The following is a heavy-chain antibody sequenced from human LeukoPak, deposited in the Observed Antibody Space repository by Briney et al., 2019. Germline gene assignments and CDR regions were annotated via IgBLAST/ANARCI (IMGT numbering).Heavy chain of an antibody. CDR1: GFTFSNYD. V-gene: IGHV3-33*01. CDR3: ASSAGALIDC. Sequence: GGSLRLSCAASGFTFSNYDMHWVRQAPGKGLEWVAVIWFDGSNKFYADSVKGRFTISRDNSKNTLYLQMNSLRAEDTAVYYCASSAGALIDCWGQGPLVIVSS. D-gene: IGHD6-19*01. J-gene: IGHJ4*02. CDR2: IWFDGSNK.